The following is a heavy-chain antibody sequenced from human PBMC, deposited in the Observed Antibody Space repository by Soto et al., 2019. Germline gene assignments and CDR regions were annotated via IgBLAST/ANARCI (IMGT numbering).Heavy chain of an antibody. V-gene: IGHV4-39*01. CDR1: GGSINNRTYY. CDR3: ARQQYYDSRGLFDY. J-gene: IGHJ4*02. CDR2: ISYSGRT. D-gene: IGHD3-22*01. Sequence: SETLSLTCSVSGGSINNRTYYWGWIRQPPGKGLEWIGSISYSGRTYDNPSLKSRVTISSDTSNNQFSLKLSSVTAADTAVYYCARQQYYDSRGLFDYWGQGTLVTVSS.